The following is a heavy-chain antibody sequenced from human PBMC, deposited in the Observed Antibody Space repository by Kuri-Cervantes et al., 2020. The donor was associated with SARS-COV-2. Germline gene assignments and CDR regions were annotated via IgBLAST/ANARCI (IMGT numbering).Heavy chain of an antibody. CDR3: ARDPTLSSGSYYSSFDY. CDR1: GFTFDDYG. CDR2: INWNGGST. V-gene: IGHV3-20*04. J-gene: IGHJ4*02. D-gene: IGHD3-10*01. Sequence: GGSLRLSCAASGFTFDDYGMSWVRQAPGKGLEWVSGINWNGGSTGYADSVKGRFTISRDNAKNSLYLQMNSLRAEDTAVYYCARDPTLSSGSYYSSFDYWGQGTLVTVSS.